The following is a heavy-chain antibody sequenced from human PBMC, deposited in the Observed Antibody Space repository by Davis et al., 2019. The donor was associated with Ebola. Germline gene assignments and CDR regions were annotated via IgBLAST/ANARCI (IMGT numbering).Heavy chain of an antibody. D-gene: IGHD3-3*01. CDR1: GFTFSSYW. CDR3: APRILGFGP. Sequence: ESLKISCVGSGFTFSSYWMNWVRQSPGKGLEWIGETNHRGRTNYKSSLQSRVTISADTSNNRVSLRLTSVTAADTAVYYCAPRILGFGPWGQGTLVTVSS. J-gene: IGHJ5*02. CDR2: TNHRGRT. V-gene: IGHV4-34*08.